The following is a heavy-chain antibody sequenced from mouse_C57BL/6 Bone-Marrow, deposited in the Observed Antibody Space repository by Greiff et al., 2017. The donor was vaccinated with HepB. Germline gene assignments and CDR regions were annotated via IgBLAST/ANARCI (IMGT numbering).Heavy chain of an antibody. CDR2: IYPGDGDT. D-gene: IGHD1-1*01. V-gene: IGHV1-80*01. CDR3: ARAPSYYGSFDY. Sequence: VQLHQSGAELVKPGASVKISCKASGYTFTDYYINWVKQRPGQGLEWIGQIYPGDGDTNYNGKFKGKATLTADKSSSTAYMQLSSLTSEDSAVYFCARAPSYYGSFDYWGQGTTLTVSS. J-gene: IGHJ2*01. CDR1: GYTFTDYY.